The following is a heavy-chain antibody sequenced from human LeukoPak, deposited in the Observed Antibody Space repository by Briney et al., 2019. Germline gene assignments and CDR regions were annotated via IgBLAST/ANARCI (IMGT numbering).Heavy chain of an antibody. V-gene: IGHV3-30*09. J-gene: IGHJ4*02. CDR1: GFNFSNHL. CDR3: ARVGNSSGWHDAFGYFDS. Sequence: GGCLRLSCAASGFNFSNHLLHWVRQAPGKGLEWVAVSSFDGRNKYYADSVKGRFVISGDNSKNTVYLQMNSVRTEDTAAYYCARVGNSSGWHDAFGYFDSWGQGLLVTVSS. CDR2: SSFDGRNK. D-gene: IGHD6-19*01.